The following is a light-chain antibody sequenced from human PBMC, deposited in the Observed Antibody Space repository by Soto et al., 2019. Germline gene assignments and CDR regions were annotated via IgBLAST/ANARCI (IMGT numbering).Light chain of an antibody. J-gene: IGLJ3*02. CDR2: DNN. CDR3: GTWDNSLSANWV. CDR1: SSNIETNY. V-gene: IGLV1-51*01. Sequence: QSVLTQPPSVSAAPGQTVTISCSGSSSNIETNYVSWYQQLPGTAPTLLIYDNNMRPSGIPDLFSGSNSGTSATLGITGLQTGDEADYYCGTWDNSLSANWVFGGGTKVTVL.